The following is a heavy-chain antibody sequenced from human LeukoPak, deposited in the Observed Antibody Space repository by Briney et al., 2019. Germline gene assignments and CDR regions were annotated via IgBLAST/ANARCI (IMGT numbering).Heavy chain of an antibody. CDR3: AREEAAAGYYFDY. CDR1: GGSISSSSYY. D-gene: IGHD6-13*01. Sequence: SETLSLTCTVSGGSISSSSYYWGWIRQPPGKGLEWIGSIYYSGSTYYNPSLKSRVTISVDTSKNQFSLKLSSVTAADTAVYYCAREEAAAGYYFDYWGQGTLVTVSS. CDR2: IYYSGST. J-gene: IGHJ4*02. V-gene: IGHV4-39*07.